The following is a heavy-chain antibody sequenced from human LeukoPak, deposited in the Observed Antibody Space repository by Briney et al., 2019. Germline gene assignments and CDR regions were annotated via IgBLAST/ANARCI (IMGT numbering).Heavy chain of an antibody. V-gene: IGHV3-21*01. CDR2: ITGSSRYI. J-gene: IGHJ4*02. D-gene: IGHD3-3*01. Sequence: GGPLRLSCAASGFTFSSYSMNWVRQAPGKGLEWVSSITGSSRYIYYADSVKGRFTISRDNAKNSLFLQMNSLRAEDTAVYYCAREYDFWSGYYGYWGQGTLVTVSS. CDR3: AREYDFWSGYYGY. CDR1: GFTFSSYS.